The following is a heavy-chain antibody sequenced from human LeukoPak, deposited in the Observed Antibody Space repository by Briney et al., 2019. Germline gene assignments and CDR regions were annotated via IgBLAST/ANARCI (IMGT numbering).Heavy chain of an antibody. CDR1: GFTFSSYA. CDR3: AKVGSYYYDSSGQGAAFDI. D-gene: IGHD3-22*01. J-gene: IGHJ3*02. V-gene: IGHV3-23*01. Sequence: GGSLRLPCAASGFTFSSYAMSWVRQAPGKGLEWVSAISGSGGSTYYADSVKGRFTISRDNSKNTLYLQMNSLRAEDTAVYYCAKVGSYYYDSSGQGAAFDIWGQGTMVTVSS. CDR2: ISGSGGST.